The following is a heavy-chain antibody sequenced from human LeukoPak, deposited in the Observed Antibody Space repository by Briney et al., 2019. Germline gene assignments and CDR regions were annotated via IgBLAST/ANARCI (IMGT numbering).Heavy chain of an antibody. J-gene: IGHJ6*02. V-gene: IGHV1-69*13. CDR3: AGVPRYPSPYYYYYGMDV. D-gene: IGHD1-14*01. CDR2: IIPIFGTA. CDR1: GGTFISYA. Sequence: SVKVSCKASGGTFISYAVSWVRQAPGQGLEWMGGIIPIFGTANYAQKFQGRVTITADESTSTAYMELSSLRSEDTAVYYCAGVPRYPSPYYYYYGMDVWGQGTTVTVSS.